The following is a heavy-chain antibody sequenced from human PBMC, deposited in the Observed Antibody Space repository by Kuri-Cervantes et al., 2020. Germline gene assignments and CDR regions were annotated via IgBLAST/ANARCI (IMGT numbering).Heavy chain of an antibody. J-gene: IGHJ5*02. CDR1: GGSFSGYY. CDR2: INHSGST. Sequence: SQTLSLTCAVYGGSFSGYYWSWIRQPPGKGLEWIGEINHSGSTNYNPSLKSRVTISADTSKNQFSLKLSSVTAADTAVYYCARESGYDPGDNWFDPWGQGTLVTVSS. V-gene: IGHV4-34*01. D-gene: IGHD5-12*01. CDR3: ARESGYDPGDNWFDP.